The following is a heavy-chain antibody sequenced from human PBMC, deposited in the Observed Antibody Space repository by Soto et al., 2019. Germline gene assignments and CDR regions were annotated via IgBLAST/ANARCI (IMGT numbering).Heavy chain of an antibody. CDR2: ISGSGGST. D-gene: IGHD4-17*01. CDR1: GFTFSSYA. J-gene: IGHJ6*03. CDR3: AKAVWTTVTTYYYYMDV. V-gene: IGHV3-23*01. Sequence: GGSLRLSCAASGFTFSSYAMSWVRQAPGKGLEWVSAISGSGGSTYNADSVKGRFTISRDNSKNTLYLQMNSLRAEDTAVYYCAKAVWTTVTTYYYYMDVWGKGTTVTVSS.